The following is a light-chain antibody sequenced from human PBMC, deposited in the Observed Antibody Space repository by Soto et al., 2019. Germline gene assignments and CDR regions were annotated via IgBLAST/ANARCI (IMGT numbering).Light chain of an antibody. Sequence: EIVLTQSPGTLSLSPWGRATLSCRASQSVSSNYLAWYQQKPGQALRLLIYGASTRATGIPARFSGSGSGTEFTLTISSLQSEDFAVYYCQQYNNWPRTFGQGTKVDIK. V-gene: IGKV3-15*01. CDR2: GAS. CDR1: QSVSSN. CDR3: QQYNNWPRT. J-gene: IGKJ1*01.